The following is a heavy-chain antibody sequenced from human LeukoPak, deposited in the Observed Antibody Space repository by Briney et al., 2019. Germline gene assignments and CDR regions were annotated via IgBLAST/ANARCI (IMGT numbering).Heavy chain of an antibody. CDR1: GFIFSTCG. CDR2: IRYDESTK. Sequence: GGSLRLSCAPSGFIFSTCGMHWVRQAPGKGLEWVAFIRYDESTKSYADSVKGRFTISRDNSKNTLYLQMNGLRAEDTALYYCVKDRSGTYYFDYWGQGTLVTVSS. J-gene: IGHJ4*02. V-gene: IGHV3-30*02. CDR3: VKDRSGTYYFDY. D-gene: IGHD1-26*01.